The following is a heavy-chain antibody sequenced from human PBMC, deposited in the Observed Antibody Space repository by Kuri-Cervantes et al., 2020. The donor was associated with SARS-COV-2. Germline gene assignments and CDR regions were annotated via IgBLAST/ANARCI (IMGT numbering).Heavy chain of an antibody. CDR1: GFTFSDHY. CDR3: ARDPYSSNWGTAEYDS. D-gene: IGHD6-13*01. V-gene: IGHV3-72*01. J-gene: IGHJ4*02. Sequence: GESLKISCAASGFTFSDHYMDWVRQAPGKGLEWVGRTRNKANSYTTEYAASVKGRFTISRDDSKNSLFLQMNSLRAEDTALYYCARDPYSSNWGTAEYDSWGQGTLVTVSS. CDR2: TRNKANSYTT.